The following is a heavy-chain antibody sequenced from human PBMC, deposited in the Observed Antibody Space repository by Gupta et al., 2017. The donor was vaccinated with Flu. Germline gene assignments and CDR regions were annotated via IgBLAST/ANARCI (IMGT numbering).Heavy chain of an antibody. CDR3: AREANGDHNCFHIDH. CDR2: FNPGRSP. Sequence: EVQLVESGGGLVQPGGSLRLSCVASGFTFSDYWMHWVRQVPGKGLTWVARFNPGRSPTYADSGKGRFAISRDSAKSTLYLQMHSLRADDTAVYVCAREANGDHNCFHIDHWGQGVLVTVSS. J-gene: IGHJ4*02. D-gene: IGHD2-21*01. V-gene: IGHV3-74*01. CDR1: GFTFSDYW.